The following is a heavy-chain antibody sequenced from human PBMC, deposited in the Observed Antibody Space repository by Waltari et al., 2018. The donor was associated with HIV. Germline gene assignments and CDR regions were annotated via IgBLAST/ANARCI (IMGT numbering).Heavy chain of an antibody. J-gene: IGHJ4*02. CDR3: ARGGISKFAGLDY. V-gene: IGHV3-11*01. D-gene: IGHD3-10*02. Sequence: QVQLVESGGGLVKPGGSLRLSCAASGFTFSDSYMTWIRQAPGKGLGWVSSIVISGTTKYYADSVRGRFTVSRDNAKKSLYLQLNSLRAEDTAVYYCARGGISKFAGLDYWGQGTLVTVSS. CDR2: IVISGTTK. CDR1: GFTFSDSY.